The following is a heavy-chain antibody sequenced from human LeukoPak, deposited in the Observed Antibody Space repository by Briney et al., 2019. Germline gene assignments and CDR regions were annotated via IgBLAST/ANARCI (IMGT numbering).Heavy chain of an antibody. CDR1: GYTFTGYY. V-gene: IGHV1-2*02. D-gene: IGHD5-12*01. CDR3: ARDVGYLNYAVDY. J-gene: IGHJ4*02. Sequence: ASVKVSCKASGYTFTGYYMHWVRQAPGQGLEWMGWINPNSGGTNYAQKFQGRVTMTRDTSISTAYMELSRLRSDDTAVYYCARDVGYLNYAVDYWGQGTLVTVAS. CDR2: INPNSGGT.